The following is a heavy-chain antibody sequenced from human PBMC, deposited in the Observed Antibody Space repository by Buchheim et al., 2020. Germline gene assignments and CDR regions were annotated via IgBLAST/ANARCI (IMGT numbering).Heavy chain of an antibody. CDR2: INHSGST. CDR3: ARGLRATYYYDSSGYFVY. D-gene: IGHD3-22*01. Sequence: QVQLQQWGAGLLKPSETLSLTCAVYGGSFSDYYWNWIRQPPGKGLEWIGEINHSGSTNYNPSLKSRVTISIDTSKTQFSLNLTSVTAADTAVYYCARGLRATYYYDSSGYFVYWGQGTL. J-gene: IGHJ4*02. V-gene: IGHV4-34*01. CDR1: GGSFSDYY.